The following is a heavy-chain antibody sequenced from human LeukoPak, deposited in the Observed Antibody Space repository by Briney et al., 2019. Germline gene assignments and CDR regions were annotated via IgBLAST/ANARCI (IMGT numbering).Heavy chain of an antibody. Sequence: GESLKISCKGSGYIFTSYWIGWVRQMPGKGLECMGIIYPGDSDTRYSPSFQGQVTISADKSISTAYLQWSSLKASDTAMYYCARGWGSSWYGVDYWGQGTLVTVSS. J-gene: IGHJ4*02. CDR3: ARGWGSSWYGVDY. V-gene: IGHV5-51*01. CDR1: GYIFTSYW. CDR2: IYPGDSDT. D-gene: IGHD6-13*01.